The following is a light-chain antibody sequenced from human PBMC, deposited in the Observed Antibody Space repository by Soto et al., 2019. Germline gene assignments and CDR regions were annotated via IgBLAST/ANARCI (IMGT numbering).Light chain of an antibody. CDR2: GAS. V-gene: IGKV3-15*01. J-gene: IGKJ1*01. CDR1: QSVTTN. CDR3: QQYNNWPPWT. Sequence: EVVMTQSPATLSVSPGERATLSCRASQSVTTNMAWYQQKPGQAPRLLIYGASNRATGIPARFSGSGSGTDFTLTISSLQSEDFAVYYCQQYNNWPPWTFGQGTKVEIK.